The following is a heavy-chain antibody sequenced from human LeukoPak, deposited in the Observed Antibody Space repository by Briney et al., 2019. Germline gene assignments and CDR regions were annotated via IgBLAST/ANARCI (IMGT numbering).Heavy chain of an antibody. D-gene: IGHD6-13*01. CDR3: ARERTGEPPGIAAAGPNLYYYYGMDV. J-gene: IGHJ6*02. V-gene: IGHV3-33*08. CDR1: GFTFSSFG. CDR2: IWYDGSNK. Sequence: GGSLRLSCAASGFTFSSFGMNWVRQAPGKGLEWVAVIWYDGSNKYYADSVKGRFTISRDNSKNTLYLQMNSLRAEDTAVYYCARERTGEPPGIAAAGPNLYYYYGMDVWGQGTTVTVSS.